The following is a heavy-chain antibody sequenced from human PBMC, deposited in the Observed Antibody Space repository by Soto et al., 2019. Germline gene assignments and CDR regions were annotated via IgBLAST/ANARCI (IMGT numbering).Heavy chain of an antibody. J-gene: IGHJ4*02. Sequence: QVQLVESGGGVVQPGRSLRLSCAASGFTFSSYGMHWVRQAPGKGLEWVAVIWYDGSNKYYADYVKGRFTISRDNSKNTLYLQMNSLRAEDTAVYYCATLIAVAGVDYWGQGTLVTVSS. CDR2: IWYDGSNK. CDR1: GFTFSSYG. V-gene: IGHV3-33*01. D-gene: IGHD6-19*01. CDR3: ATLIAVAGVDY.